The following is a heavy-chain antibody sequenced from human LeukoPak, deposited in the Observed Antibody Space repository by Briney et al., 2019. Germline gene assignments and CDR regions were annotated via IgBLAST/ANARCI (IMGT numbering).Heavy chain of an antibody. CDR1: GYTVSSNY. Sequence: GGSLRLSCAASGYTVSSNYMSWVRQAPGKGLEWVSAISGSGGSTYYADSVKGRFTISRDNSKNTLYLQMNSLRAEDTAVYYCAKESGYYFDYWGQGTLVTVSS. CDR3: AKESGYYFDY. J-gene: IGHJ4*02. V-gene: IGHV3-23*01. CDR2: ISGSGGST. D-gene: IGHD3-3*01.